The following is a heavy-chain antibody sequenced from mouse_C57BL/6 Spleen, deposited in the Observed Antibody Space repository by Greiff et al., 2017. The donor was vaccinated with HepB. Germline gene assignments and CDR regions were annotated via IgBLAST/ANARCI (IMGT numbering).Heavy chain of an antibody. CDR2: IDPEDGDT. CDR3: TLYDGYYEGFAY. CDR1: GFNIKDYY. V-gene: IGHV14-1*01. J-gene: IGHJ3*01. Sequence: VQLQQSGAELVRPGASVKLSCTASGFNIKDYYMHWVKQRPEQGLEWIGRIDPEDGDTEYAPKFQGKATITADTSSNPAYLQLSSLTSEETAVYFCTLYDGYYEGFAYWGQGTLVTVSA. D-gene: IGHD2-3*01.